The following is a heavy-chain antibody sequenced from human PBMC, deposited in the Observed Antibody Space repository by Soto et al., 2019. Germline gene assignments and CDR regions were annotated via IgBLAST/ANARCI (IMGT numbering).Heavy chain of an antibody. CDR3: AHSHLLLLVPGTKINWFDP. CDR1: GFSLSTSGVA. V-gene: IGHV2-5*02. J-gene: IGHJ5*02. D-gene: IGHD2-15*01. Sequence: QITLKESGPTLLKPTQTLTLTCTFSGFSLSTSGVAVAWIRQPPGKALEWLALIYWDDDKRYSPSLKSRLTITKDTSKNQVVLKMTNMDPADTATYYCAHSHLLLLVPGTKINWFDPWGQGTLVTVSS. CDR2: IYWDDDK.